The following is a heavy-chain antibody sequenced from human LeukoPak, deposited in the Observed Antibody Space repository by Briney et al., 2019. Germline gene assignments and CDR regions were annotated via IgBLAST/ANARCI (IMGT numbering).Heavy chain of an antibody. CDR2: INHSGRT. Sequence: SETLSLTCAVYGGSFSGYYWSWIRQPPGKGLEWIGEINHSGRTNYNPSLKSRVTISVDTSKNQFSLSLNSVTAADTAVHYCARAAEPTVIGYWGQGTLVTVSS. J-gene: IGHJ4*02. CDR1: GGSFSGYY. CDR3: ARAAEPTVIGY. V-gene: IGHV4-34*01. D-gene: IGHD4-17*01.